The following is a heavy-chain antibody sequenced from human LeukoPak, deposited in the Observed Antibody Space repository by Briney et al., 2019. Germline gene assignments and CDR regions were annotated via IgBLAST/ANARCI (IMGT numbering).Heavy chain of an antibody. V-gene: IGHV3-30*02. J-gene: IGHJ1*01. CDR1: GFSLSTYA. CDR3: AKSPITSVNYVDF. D-gene: IGHD3-16*01. CDR2: IRNDGSKR. Sequence: GGSLRLSCAASGFSLSTYAMHWVRQAPGKGLEWVAYIRNDGSKRYYADSVKGRFTISRDNSKNTLSLQMNSLRGEDTAVYYCAKSPITSVNYVDFWGQGTLVTVSS.